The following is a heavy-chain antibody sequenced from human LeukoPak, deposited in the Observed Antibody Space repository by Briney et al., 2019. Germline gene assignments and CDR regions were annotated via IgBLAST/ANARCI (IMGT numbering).Heavy chain of an antibody. CDR1: GFTFSSYA. J-gene: IGHJ1*01. CDR3: AKDARVVVSDYFQH. D-gene: IGHD3-22*01. CDR2: ISGSGGST. Sequence: RAGGSLRLSCAAYGFTFSSYAMSWVRQAPGKGLEWVSVISGSGGSTYYADSAKGRFTISRDTSKNTLYLQMNSLRAEDTAIYYCAKDARVVVSDYFQHWGQGTLVTVSS. V-gene: IGHV3-23*01.